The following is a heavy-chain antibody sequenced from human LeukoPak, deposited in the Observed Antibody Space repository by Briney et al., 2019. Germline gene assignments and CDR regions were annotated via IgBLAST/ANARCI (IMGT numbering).Heavy chain of an antibody. D-gene: IGHD5-18*01. CDR2: INSDGSST. J-gene: IGHJ4*02. Sequence: GGSLRLSCEVSGFTFRSYWMHWVRQAPGKGLVWVSRINSDGSSTSYADSVKGRFTISRDNARNTLYLQMNSLRAEDTAVYYCATGGYSYGYCFDSWGQGTLVTVSS. CDR1: GFTFRSYW. V-gene: IGHV3-74*01. CDR3: ATGGYSYGYCFDS.